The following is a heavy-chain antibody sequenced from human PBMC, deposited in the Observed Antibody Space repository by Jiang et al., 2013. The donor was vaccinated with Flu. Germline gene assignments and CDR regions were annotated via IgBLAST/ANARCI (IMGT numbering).Heavy chain of an antibody. CDR3: ARLLNWFDP. Sequence: QMPGKGLEWMGIIYPGDSDTRYSPSFQGQVTISADKSISTAYLQWSSLKASDTAMYYCARLLNWFDPWGQGTLVTVSS. V-gene: IGHV5-51*01. CDR2: IYPGDSDT. J-gene: IGHJ5*02.